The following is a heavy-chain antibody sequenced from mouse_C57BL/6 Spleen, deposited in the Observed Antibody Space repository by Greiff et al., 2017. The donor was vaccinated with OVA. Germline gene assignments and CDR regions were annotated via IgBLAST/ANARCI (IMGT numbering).Heavy chain of an antibody. CDR1: GYTFTDYY. J-gene: IGHJ4*01. D-gene: IGHD2-1*01. V-gene: IGHV1-26*01. CDR2: INPNNGGT. Sequence: EVQLQQSGPELVKPGASVKISCKASGYTFTDYYMNWVKQSHGKSLEWIGDINPNNGGTSYNQKFKGKATLTVDKSSSTAYMELRSLTSEDSAVYYCARIYYGNYGYAMDYWGQGTSVTVSS. CDR3: ARIYYGNYGYAMDY.